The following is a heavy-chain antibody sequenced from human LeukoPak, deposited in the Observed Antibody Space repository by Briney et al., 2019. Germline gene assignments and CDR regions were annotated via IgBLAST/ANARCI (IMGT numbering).Heavy chain of an antibody. V-gene: IGHV3-21*01. Sequence: GGSLRLSCAASGFTFSSYSMNWVRQAPGKGLECVSSISSSSSYIYYADSVKGRFTISRDNAKNSLYLQMNSLRAEDTAVYYCARTLFCSSTSCYKGDFDYWGQGTLVTVSS. CDR2: ISSSSSYI. CDR1: GFTFSSYS. J-gene: IGHJ4*02. D-gene: IGHD2-2*02. CDR3: ARTLFCSSTSCYKGDFDY.